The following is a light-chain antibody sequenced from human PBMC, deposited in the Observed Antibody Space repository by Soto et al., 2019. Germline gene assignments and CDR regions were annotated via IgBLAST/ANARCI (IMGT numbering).Light chain of an antibody. J-gene: IGKJ3*01. V-gene: IGKV1-27*01. CDR3: QKYSSVPV. Sequence: DIQMTQSPTSLSASVGDRVTITCRASQDIRNLVAWYQQKPGKAPQLLIYAASTLQSGVPSRFSGSGSGTDFTLTINSLQPEDVATYSCQKYSSVPVFGPGTKVEI. CDR1: QDIRNL. CDR2: AAS.